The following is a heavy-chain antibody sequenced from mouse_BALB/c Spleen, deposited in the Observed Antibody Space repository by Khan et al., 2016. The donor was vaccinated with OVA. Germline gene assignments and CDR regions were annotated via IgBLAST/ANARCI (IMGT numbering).Heavy chain of an antibody. V-gene: IGHV1S132*01. CDR2: IFPGTGTT. CDR3: ARGYFGNYEFAY. CDR1: GYTFTNYW. Sequence: QVQLQQSEAELVKPGASVKLSCKTSGYTFTNYWIQWIKQRPGQGLEWIGEIFPGTGTTYYNENFTGKATLTIDTSSTTAYMQLSSLTSEDSAVYFCARGYFGNYEFAYWGQGTLVTVSA. J-gene: IGHJ3*01. D-gene: IGHD2-1*01.